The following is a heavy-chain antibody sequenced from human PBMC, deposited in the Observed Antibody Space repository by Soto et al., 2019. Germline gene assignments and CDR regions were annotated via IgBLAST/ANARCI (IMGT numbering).Heavy chain of an antibody. V-gene: IGHV3-23*01. CDR1: GFPLCSDS. J-gene: IGHJ4*02. CDR2: ISGSGGST. CDR3: AKSPAMVRGVISYFDY. D-gene: IGHD3-10*01. Sequence: GGSPRPSCAASGFPLCSDSMSWGRPAPGEGLEWVSAISGSGGSTYYADSVKGRFTISRDNSKNTLYLQMNSLRAEDTAVYYCAKSPAMVRGVISYFDYWGQGTLVTVSS.